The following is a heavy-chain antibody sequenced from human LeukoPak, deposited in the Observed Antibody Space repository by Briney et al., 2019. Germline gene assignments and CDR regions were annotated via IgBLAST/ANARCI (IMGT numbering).Heavy chain of an antibody. D-gene: IGHD1-7*01. CDR2: ISGGGGST. CDR1: GFTFSSYA. V-gene: IGHV3-23*01. J-gene: IGHJ3*02. CDR3: AKSLDNWNYILGAFNI. Sequence: GGSLRLSCAASGFTFSSYAMSWVRQAPGKGLEWVSGISGGGGSTYYADSVKGRFTISRDNSKNTLYLQMNSLRAEDTAIYHCAKSLDNWNYILGAFNIWGQGTMVTVSS.